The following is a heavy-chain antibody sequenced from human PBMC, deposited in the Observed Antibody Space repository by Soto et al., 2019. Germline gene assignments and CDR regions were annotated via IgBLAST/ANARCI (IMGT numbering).Heavy chain of an antibody. CDR1: GYHFSRYY. V-gene: IGHV1-8*01. CDR3: ARVYGDEAFDI. J-gene: IGHJ3*02. CDR2: MNPNSGNT. D-gene: IGHD4-17*01. Sequence: APVKVSFKGSGYHFSRYYIHLVRQATGQGLEWMGRMNPNSGNTGYAQKFQGRVTMTRNTSISTAYMELSSLRSEDTAVYYCARVYGDEAFDIWGQGTMVTVSS.